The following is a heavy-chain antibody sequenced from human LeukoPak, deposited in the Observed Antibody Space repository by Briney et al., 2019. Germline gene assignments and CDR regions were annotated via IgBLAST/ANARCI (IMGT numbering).Heavy chain of an antibody. CDR2: IYSGGST. Sequence: GGSLRLSCAASGFTFSSYSMNWVRQAPGKGLEWVSVIYSGGSTYYADSVKGRFTISRDNSKNTLYLQMNSLRAEDTAVYYCARGATVTTDYYYYYMDVWGKGTTVTVSS. CDR3: ARGATVTTDYYYYYMDV. CDR1: GFTFSSYS. D-gene: IGHD4-11*01. J-gene: IGHJ6*03. V-gene: IGHV3-53*01.